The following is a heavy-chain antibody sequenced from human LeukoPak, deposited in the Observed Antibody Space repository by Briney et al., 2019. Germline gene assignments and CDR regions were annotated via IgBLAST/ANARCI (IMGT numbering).Heavy chain of an antibody. CDR3: ARPGEAVAGGPY. J-gene: IGHJ4*02. D-gene: IGHD6-19*01. V-gene: IGHV3-7*05. CDR1: GFSFSNYW. Sequence: GGSLRLSCAGSGFSFSNYWMSWVRQAPGKGLEWVGNIKPDGSEKFYVDSVKGRFTISRDNDKNSLYLQINSMRVEATAVYYCARPGEAVAGGPYWGQGTLVTVSS. CDR2: IKPDGSEK.